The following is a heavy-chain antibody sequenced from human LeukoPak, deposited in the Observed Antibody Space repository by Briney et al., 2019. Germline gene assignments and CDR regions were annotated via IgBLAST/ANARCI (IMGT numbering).Heavy chain of an antibody. V-gene: IGHV3-11*04. CDR1: GFTFSDYY. J-gene: IGHJ4*02. Sequence: GGSLRLSCAASGFTFSDYYMSWIRQAPGKGLEWVSYISSSGSTIYYADSVKGRFTISRDNAKNSLYLQMNSLRAEDTAVYYCARALKYYYDSSGYYHYWGQGTLVTVSS. CDR2: ISSSGSTI. CDR3: ARALKYYYDSSGYYHY. D-gene: IGHD3-22*01.